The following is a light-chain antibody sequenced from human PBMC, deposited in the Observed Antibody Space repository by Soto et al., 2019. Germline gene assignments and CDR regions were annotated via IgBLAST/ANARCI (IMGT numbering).Light chain of an antibody. J-gene: IGLJ1*01. Sequence: QSVLPQPASVSGTPGQSITITSTGTSSVLGPYKLDASYKQLAVKAPKFMISEGSRRPSWVSKRFSCSKSGSPASLTISGLQAEDEADDYGGSYGAYSSVVFGTGTKVTV. V-gene: IGLV2-23*03. CDR3: GSYGAYSSVV. CDR2: EGS. CDR1: SSVLGPYKL.